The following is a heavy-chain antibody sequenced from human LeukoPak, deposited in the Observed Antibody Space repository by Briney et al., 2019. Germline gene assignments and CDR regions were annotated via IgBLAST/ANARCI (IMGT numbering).Heavy chain of an antibody. V-gene: IGHV3-48*03. Sequence: GGSLRLSCAASQFTFSSYEMNWVRQAPGKGLEWVSYISGSGSAIHYADSVKGRFTISRDNAKNSLYLQMNSLRAEDTAVYYCASYSGRRWFDPWGQGILVTVSS. CDR3: ASYSGRRWFDP. D-gene: IGHD1-26*01. CDR1: QFTFSSYE. CDR2: ISGSGSAI. J-gene: IGHJ5*02.